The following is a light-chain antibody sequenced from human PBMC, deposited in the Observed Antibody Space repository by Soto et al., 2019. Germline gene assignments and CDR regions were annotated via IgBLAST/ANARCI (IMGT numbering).Light chain of an antibody. CDR1: QDIRGA. V-gene: IGKV1-13*02. CDR2: DVS. CDR3: QQFNSYPVT. Sequence: AIQVTQSPSSLSASVGDRVTITCLASQDIRGALAWYQQKPGKPPKLLIYDVSTLENGVPSRFSGDSSGTQFTLTISGLQPEYFGSYYCQQFNSYPVTFGHGTRLDIK. J-gene: IGKJ5*01.